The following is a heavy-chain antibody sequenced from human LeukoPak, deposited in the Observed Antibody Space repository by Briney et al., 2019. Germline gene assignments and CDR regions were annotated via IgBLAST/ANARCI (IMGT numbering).Heavy chain of an antibody. J-gene: IGHJ6*02. V-gene: IGHV4-31*03. CDR2: IYYSGST. CDR3: ARDQVDYSNYGNYYYGMDV. Sequence: PSQTLSLTCTVSGGSISSGGYYWSWIRQHPGRGLEWIGHIYYSGSTYYNPSLKSRVTISVDTSKNQFSLKLSSVTAADTAVYYCARDQVDYSNYGNYYYGMDVWGQGTTVTVSS. D-gene: IGHD4-11*01. CDR1: GGSISSGGYY.